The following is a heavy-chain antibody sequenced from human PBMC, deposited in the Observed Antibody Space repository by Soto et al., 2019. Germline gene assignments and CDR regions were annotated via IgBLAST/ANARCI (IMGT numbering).Heavy chain of an antibody. J-gene: IGHJ6*02. D-gene: IGHD2-21*02. CDR3: VHSRCGGDCLQSYSSHYYYGMDI. Sequence: GSGPTLVNPTQTLTLACTFSGFSLSTSGMCVSWIRQPPGKALEWLALIDWDDDKYYSTSLKTRLTISKDTSKNQVVLTMTNMDPVDTATYYCVHSRCGGDCLQSYSSHYYYGMDIWGQGTTVTVSS. CDR1: GFSLSTSGMC. CDR2: IDWDDDK. V-gene: IGHV2-70*12.